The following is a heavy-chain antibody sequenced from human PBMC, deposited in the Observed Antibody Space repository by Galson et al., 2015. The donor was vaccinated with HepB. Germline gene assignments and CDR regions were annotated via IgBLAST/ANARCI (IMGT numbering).Heavy chain of an antibody. D-gene: IGHD2-2*02. Sequence: TPSLTCTVSGGSISSGHYYWSWIRQSPGKGLEWIGYINYSGSAFYNPSLKSRVTISVDTSKNQFSLKLSSVTAADTAVYYCARVVAVPAAIDYYYYMDVWGKGTTVTVSS. CDR3: ARVVAVPAAIDYYYYMDV. J-gene: IGHJ6*03. CDR1: GGSISSGHYY. CDR2: INYSGSA. V-gene: IGHV4-30-4*01.